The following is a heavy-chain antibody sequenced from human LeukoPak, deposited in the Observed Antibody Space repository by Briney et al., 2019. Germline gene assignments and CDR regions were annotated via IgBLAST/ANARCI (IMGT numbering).Heavy chain of an antibody. CDR3: ARDNRRFLEWSAPHTRPYYYGMDV. V-gene: IGHV1-8*01. CDR1: GYTFTSYD. Sequence: ASVKVSCKASGYTFTSYDINWVRQATGQGLEWMGWMNPNSGNTGYAQKFQGRVTITADESTSTAYMELSSLRSEDTAVYYCARDNRRFLEWSAPHTRPYYYGMDVWGQGTTVTVSS. J-gene: IGHJ6*02. D-gene: IGHD3-3*01. CDR2: MNPNSGNT.